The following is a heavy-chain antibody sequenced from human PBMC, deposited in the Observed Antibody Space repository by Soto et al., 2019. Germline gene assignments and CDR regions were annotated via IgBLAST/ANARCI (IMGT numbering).Heavy chain of an antibody. V-gene: IGHV3-30-3*01. D-gene: IGHD3-3*01. J-gene: IGHJ3*02. Sequence: QVQLVESGGGVVQPGRSLRLSCTASGFTFSRCAMHWVRQAPGKGLEWVAIISCAGSDKYYADSVKGRFTISRDNCKNTLDLEMNRLRAADTALFYCARPAITIFVLVINALDIWGQGTMVTVSS. CDR1: GFTFSRCA. CDR2: ISCAGSDK. CDR3: ARPAITIFVLVINALDI.